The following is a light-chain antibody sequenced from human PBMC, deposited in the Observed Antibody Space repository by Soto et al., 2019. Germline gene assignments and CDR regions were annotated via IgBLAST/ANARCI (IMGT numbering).Light chain of an antibody. Sequence: ETVVTQSPATLSASPGERATLSCRASQNVVTNVAWYQQKPGQAPRLLIHDTSTRATGVPDRFSGRGDGTEFALTISSLQPEDFAFYYCQQYETWPLTFGQGTKVDIK. CDR3: QQYETWPLT. J-gene: IGKJ1*01. CDR1: QNVVTN. V-gene: IGKV3-15*01. CDR2: DTS.